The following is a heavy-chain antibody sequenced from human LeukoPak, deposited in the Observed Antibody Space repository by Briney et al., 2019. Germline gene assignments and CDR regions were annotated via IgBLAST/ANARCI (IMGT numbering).Heavy chain of an antibody. Sequence: SETLSLTCTVSGGSISSYYWSWIRQPPGKGLEWIGYIYSSGSPTYDPSLTSRATISPDTAKNQFSLRLRSVTAADTAIYYCARDTTVASGMQYWGQGTLVSVSS. D-gene: IGHD5-12*01. CDR3: ARDTTVASGMQY. CDR2: IYSSGSP. V-gene: IGHV4-59*01. CDR1: GGSISSYY. J-gene: IGHJ4*02.